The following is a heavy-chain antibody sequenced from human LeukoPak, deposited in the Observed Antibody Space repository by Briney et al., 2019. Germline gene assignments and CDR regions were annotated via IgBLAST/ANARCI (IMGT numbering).Heavy chain of an antibody. J-gene: IGHJ3*02. CDR3: ARALWFTSAPAFDI. CDR2: TYYTSKWYN. Sequence: TSQTLSLTCAISGDSVSSHSAAWNWIRQSPSRGLEWLGRTYYTSKWYNDYAESVKSRITINPDTSKNQFSLQLNSVTSEDTAVYYCARALWFTSAPAFDIWGQGTVVTVSS. V-gene: IGHV6-1*01. D-gene: IGHD3-10*01. CDR1: GDSVSSHSAA.